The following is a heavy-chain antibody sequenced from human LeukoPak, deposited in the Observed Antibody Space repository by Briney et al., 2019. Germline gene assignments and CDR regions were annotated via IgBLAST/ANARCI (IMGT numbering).Heavy chain of an antibody. CDR1: GYTFTGYD. Sequence: ASVKVSCKASGYTFTGYDMHWVRQAPGQGLEWMGRINPNSGGTNYAQKFQGRVTMTRDTSISTAYMELSRLRADDTAVYYCAKDKRAYCYGSAEGDSWGQGTLVTVSS. CDR3: AKDKRAYCYGSAEGDS. V-gene: IGHV1-2*06. D-gene: IGHD5-18*01. CDR2: INPNSGGT. J-gene: IGHJ4*02.